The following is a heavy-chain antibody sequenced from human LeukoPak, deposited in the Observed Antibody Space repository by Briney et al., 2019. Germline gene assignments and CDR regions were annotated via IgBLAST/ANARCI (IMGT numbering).Heavy chain of an antibody. V-gene: IGHV4-59*01. Sequence: SETLSLTCSVSGGSINNYYWDWIRQPPGKGLEWIGNIFSSGLTKYNPSLKSRVTISVDTSNNQFSLKLNSVTAADTALYYCARGESYFAYWGQGALITVSS. CDR3: ARGESYFAY. J-gene: IGHJ4*02. CDR2: IFSSGLT. CDR1: GGSINNYY.